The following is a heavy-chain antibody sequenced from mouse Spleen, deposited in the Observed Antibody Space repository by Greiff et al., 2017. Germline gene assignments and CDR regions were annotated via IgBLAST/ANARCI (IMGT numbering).Heavy chain of an antibody. CDR1: GYTFTSYW. Sequence: QVQLQQSGAELVKPGASVKLSCKASGYTFTSYWMQWVKQRPGQGLEWIGEIDPSDSYTNYNQKFKGKATLTVDTSSSTAYMQLSSLTSEDSAVYYCARPDGEYAMDYWGQGTSVTVSS. CDR2: IDPSDSYT. CDR3: ARPDGEYAMDY. V-gene: IGHV1-50*01. J-gene: IGHJ4*01.